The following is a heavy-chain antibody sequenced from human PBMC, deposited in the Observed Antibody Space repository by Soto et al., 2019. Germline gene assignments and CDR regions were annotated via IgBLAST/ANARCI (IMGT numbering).Heavy chain of an antibody. V-gene: IGHV3-7*03. Sequence: GGSLRLSCAASGFTFSSYWMSWVRQAPGKGLEWVANIKQDGSEKYYVDSVKGRFTISRDNAKNSLYLQMNSLRAEDTAVYYCARYGGSSWQNDYYYYGMDVWGQGTTVTVSS. CDR3: ARYGGSSWQNDYYYYGMDV. CDR2: IKQDGSEK. D-gene: IGHD6-13*01. CDR1: GFTFSSYW. J-gene: IGHJ6*02.